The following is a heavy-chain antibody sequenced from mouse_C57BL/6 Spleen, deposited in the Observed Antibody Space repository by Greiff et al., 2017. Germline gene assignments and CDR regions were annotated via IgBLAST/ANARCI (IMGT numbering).Heavy chain of an antibody. V-gene: IGHV5-9*01. J-gene: IGHJ2*01. CDR2: ISGGGGNT. CDR3: ARDGSPLDY. D-gene: IGHD1-1*01. Sequence: EVPVVESGGGLVKPGGSLKLSCAASGFTFSSSTLSWVRPTPEKRLEWVATISGGGGNTYYPDSVKGRFTISRDNAKNTLYLQMSSLRSEDTALYYCARDGSPLDYWGQGTTLTVSS. CDR1: GFTFSSST.